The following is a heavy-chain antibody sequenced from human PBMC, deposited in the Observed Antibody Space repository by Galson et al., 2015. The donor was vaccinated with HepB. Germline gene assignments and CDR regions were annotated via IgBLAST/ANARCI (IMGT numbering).Heavy chain of an antibody. CDR3: ARDEGDAMDV. J-gene: IGHJ6*02. CDR2: IWFDGTNK. Sequence: SLRLSCAASGFTFSNNNTHWVRQAPGKGLEWVAVIWFDGTNKFHGDSVKGRFTISRDNSNNTLFLQMSSLRAEDTAAYYCARDEGDAMDVWGQGTTVTVSS. CDR1: GFTFSNNN. V-gene: IGHV3-33*08.